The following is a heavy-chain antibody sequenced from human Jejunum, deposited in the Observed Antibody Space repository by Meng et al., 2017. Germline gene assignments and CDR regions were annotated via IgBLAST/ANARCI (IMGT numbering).Heavy chain of an antibody. Sequence: QRHLQESGPGLVKPSQTLSLTCTVSGASMSSGNYYWTWIRQYPGKGLEWIGYIYYSGSTYYNPSLQSLVTISIDMSENQFSLKLTSVTAADTAVYYCARVNWTSSYWYFDLWGRGTLVTVSS. CDR1: GASMSSGNYY. CDR2: IYYSGST. V-gene: IGHV4-31*01. CDR3: ARVNWTSSYWYFDL. J-gene: IGHJ2*01. D-gene: IGHD1-1*01.